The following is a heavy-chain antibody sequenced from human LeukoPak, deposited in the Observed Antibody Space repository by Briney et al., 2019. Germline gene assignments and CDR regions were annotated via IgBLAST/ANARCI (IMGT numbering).Heavy chain of an antibody. CDR3: ARETVAGLQYYFDY. J-gene: IGHJ4*02. D-gene: IGHD6-19*01. CDR1: GFTVSSNY. Sequence: PGGSLRLSCAASGFTVSSNYMSWVRQAPGKGLEWVSVIYSGGSTYYADSVKGRFTISRDNSKNTLYLQMNSLRAEDTAVYYCARETVAGLQYYFDYWGRGTLVTVSS. V-gene: IGHV3-53*01. CDR2: IYSGGST.